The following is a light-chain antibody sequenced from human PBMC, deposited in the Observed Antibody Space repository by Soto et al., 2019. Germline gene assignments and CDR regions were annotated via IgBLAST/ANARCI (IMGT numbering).Light chain of an antibody. V-gene: IGKV1-39*01. J-gene: IGKJ3*01. CDR2: DAS. CDR3: QQSHSIPLT. CDR1: QRIDNY. Sequence: DIQMTQSPSSLSASVGDRVSITCRPSQRIDNYLNWYQQKPGKAPNLLIYDASSLQTGVPSRFSGSGAGTDFALTISSLQPEDFATYHCQQSHSIPLTFGPGTKLDIK.